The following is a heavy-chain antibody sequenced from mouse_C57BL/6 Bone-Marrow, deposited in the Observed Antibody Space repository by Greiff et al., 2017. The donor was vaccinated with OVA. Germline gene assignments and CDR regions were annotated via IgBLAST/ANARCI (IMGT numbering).Heavy chain of an antibody. D-gene: IGHD1-1*01. J-gene: IGHJ3*01. V-gene: IGHV5-6*02. CDR3: ARRYGLAWFAY. Sequence: EVKLMESGGDLVKPGGSLKLSCAASGFTFSSYGMSWVRQTPDKRLEWVATISSGGSYTYYPDSVKGRFTISRDNAKNTLYLQMSSLKSEDTAMYYCARRYGLAWFAYWGQGTLVTVSA. CDR2: ISSGGSYT. CDR1: GFTFSSYG.